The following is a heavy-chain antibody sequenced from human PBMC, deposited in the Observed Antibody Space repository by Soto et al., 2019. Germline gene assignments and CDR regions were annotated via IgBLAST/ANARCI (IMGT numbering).Heavy chain of an antibody. CDR3: ARGVSYWTGFDY. CDR2: VYSSGTT. J-gene: IGHJ4*02. CDR1: GGSISTYY. Sequence: QVQLQESGPGLVKPSETLSLTCTVSGGSISTYYWSWIRQSAGKRLEWIGRVYSSGTTNYNPSLTSRVTMSVDTSKNQFSLNLNSVTAADTAVYYFARGVSYWTGFDYWGQGTLVTVSS. V-gene: IGHV4-4*07. D-gene: IGHD1-26*01.